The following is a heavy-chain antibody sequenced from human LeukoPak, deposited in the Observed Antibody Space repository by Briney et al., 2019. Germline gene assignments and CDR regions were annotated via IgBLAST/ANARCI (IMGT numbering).Heavy chain of an antibody. Sequence: GGSLRLSCAASGFTFSSYSMNWVRQAPGKGLEWVANIKQDGSEKYYVDSVKGRFTISRDNAKNSLYLQMNSLRAEDTAVYYCARAGGGYYFDYWGQGTLVTVSS. D-gene: IGHD3-16*01. V-gene: IGHV3-7*01. CDR1: GFTFSSYS. J-gene: IGHJ4*02. CDR2: IKQDGSEK. CDR3: ARAGGGYYFDY.